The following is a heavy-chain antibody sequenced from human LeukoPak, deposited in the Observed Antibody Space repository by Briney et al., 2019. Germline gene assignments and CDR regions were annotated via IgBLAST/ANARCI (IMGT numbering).Heavy chain of an antibody. CDR2: INPSGGST. CDR1: GYTFTSYY. D-gene: IGHD3-16*02. CDR3: ARDLLFDDYVWGSYRAPVPDY. J-gene: IGHJ4*02. V-gene: IGHV1-46*01. Sequence: ASVKVSCKASGYTFTSYYMHWVRQAPGQGLEWMGIINPSGGSTSYAQKFQGRVTMTRDMSTSTAYMELSRLRSDDTAVYYCARDLLFDDYVWGSYRAPVPDYWGQGTLVTVSS.